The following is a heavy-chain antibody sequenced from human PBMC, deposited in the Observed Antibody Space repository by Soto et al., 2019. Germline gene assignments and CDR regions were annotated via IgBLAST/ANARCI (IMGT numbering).Heavy chain of an antibody. Sequence: GGSLRLSCAASGFTFDDYAMHWVRQVPGKGLEWVSGINWNSGSIGYGDSVKVRFAISRDNAKNYLHLQMNSLRAEDTAFYYCVKDESIKWDSGHLRXWGQCTLVTV. D-gene: IGHD3-16*01. CDR1: GFTFDDYA. J-gene: IGHJ1*01. CDR3: VKDESIKWDSGHLRX. V-gene: IGHV3-9*01. CDR2: INWNSGSI.